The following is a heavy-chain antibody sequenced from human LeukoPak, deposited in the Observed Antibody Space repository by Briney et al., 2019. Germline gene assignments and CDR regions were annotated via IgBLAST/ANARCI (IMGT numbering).Heavy chain of an antibody. CDR3: ARANYDRSCYRRYYNFYGMDV. Sequence: PSGTLSLTCAVCGGSFSGYYWSWIRQPPGKGLEWIGEINHSGGTNYNPSLKSRVTISGDTSKSQFSLKLSSVTAADTAVYYCARANYDRSCYRRYYNFYGMDVWGQGTTVTVSS. CDR2: INHSGGT. J-gene: IGHJ6*01. CDR1: GGSFSGYY. D-gene: IGHD3-22*01. V-gene: IGHV4-34*01.